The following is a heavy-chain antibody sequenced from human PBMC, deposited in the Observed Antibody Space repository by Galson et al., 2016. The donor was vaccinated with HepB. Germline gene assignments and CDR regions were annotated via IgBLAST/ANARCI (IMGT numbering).Heavy chain of an antibody. CDR3: ARGLVQGTWSPTHPFDL. CDR1: SGAIGSSY. D-gene: IGHD6-13*01. V-gene: IGHV4-59*01. Sequence: ETLSLTCTVSSGAIGSSYWSWIRHLPGKGLEWIGCRTSGGIINYNPSLKRRVSMSIDTSKNQFSLNVASVTAANSALYYCARGLVQGTWSPTHPFDLWGQGTMVTVSS. CDR2: RTSGGII. J-gene: IGHJ3*01.